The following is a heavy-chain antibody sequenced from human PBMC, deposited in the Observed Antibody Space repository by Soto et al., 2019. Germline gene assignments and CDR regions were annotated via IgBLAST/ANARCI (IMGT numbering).Heavy chain of an antibody. CDR1: GFTFSDAA. Sequence: EGHLLESGGALVQPGESLRLSCEGSGFTFSDAAMTWVRQVPGKGVEWVAFVSASAIKTYTADSVRGPLTIYRDTSKNTLCLQLHILRAECPAVHYCETGSWVVHHMAVWGKGTTVTVS. V-gene: IGHV3-23*01. CDR2: VSASAIKT. J-gene: IGHJ6*03. CDR3: ETGSWVVHHMAV. D-gene: IGHD1-26*01.